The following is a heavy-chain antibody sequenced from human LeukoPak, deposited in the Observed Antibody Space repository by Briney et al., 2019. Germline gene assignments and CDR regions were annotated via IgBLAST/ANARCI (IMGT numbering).Heavy chain of an antibody. CDR3: ARGVGELSGGRDFDY. J-gene: IGHJ4*02. CDR2: INHSGGST. V-gene: IGHV1-46*01. CDR1: GYIFITYY. D-gene: IGHD3-10*01. Sequence: ASVKVSCKASGYIFITYYIQWVQQAPGQGLEWMGIINHSGGSTSYAQKFQGRVTMTREMSTSTVYMELSSLRSEDTAVYYCARGVGELSGGRDFDYWGQGTLVTVS.